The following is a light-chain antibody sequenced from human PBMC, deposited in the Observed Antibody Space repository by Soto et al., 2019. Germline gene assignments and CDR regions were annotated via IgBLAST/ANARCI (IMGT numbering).Light chain of an antibody. V-gene: IGKV3-11*01. J-gene: IGKJ5*01. Sequence: EIVLTHSPGTLSVSQGEIATLSCRASQSVSSNLAWYQQIPGQAPRLLIYGASTRATGIPVRFSGSGSETDFTLTISSLEPEDFAVYYCQQRSNWPLINCGQGTRREIK. CDR1: QSVSSN. CDR2: GAS. CDR3: QQRSNWPLIN.